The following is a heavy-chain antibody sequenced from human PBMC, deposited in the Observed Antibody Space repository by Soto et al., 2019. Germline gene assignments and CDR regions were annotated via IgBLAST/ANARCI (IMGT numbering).Heavy chain of an antibody. V-gene: IGHV3-23*01. J-gene: IGHJ4*02. Sequence: EVQLLESGGGLVRPGGSLRLSCAVSGFMFSSYSMTWVRQAPGKGLEWVSSISGSGGSTYYSDSVRGRFTIYRDNSKNMLYLEMNSLKGDDTAVYYCAKYGSCGDHYYFDNWGQGTLVTVYS. D-gene: IGHD2-21*01. CDR1: GFMFSSYS. CDR3: AKYGSCGDHYYFDN. CDR2: ISGSGGST.